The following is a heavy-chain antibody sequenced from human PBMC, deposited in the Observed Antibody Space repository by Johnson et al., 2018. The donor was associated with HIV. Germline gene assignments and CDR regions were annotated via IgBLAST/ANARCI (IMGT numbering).Heavy chain of an antibody. J-gene: IGHJ3*02. CDR2: IKQDGSEK. D-gene: IGHD4-23*01. CDR1: GFTFSSYW. CDR3: ARDGRWPRDAFDI. Sequence: MQLVESGGGLVQPGGSLRLSCAASGFTFSSYWMSWVRQAPGKGLEWVANIKQDGSEKYYVDSVKGRFTISRDNAKNSLYLQMNSLRAEDTAVYYCARDGRWPRDAFDIWGQGIMVTVSS. V-gene: IGHV3-7*01.